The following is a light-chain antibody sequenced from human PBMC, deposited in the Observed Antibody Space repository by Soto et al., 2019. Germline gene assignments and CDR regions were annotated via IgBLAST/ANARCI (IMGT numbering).Light chain of an antibody. V-gene: IGLV4-69*01. J-gene: IGLJ3*02. Sequence: QPVLSQSPSASASLGASVKLTCTLSSWHSSYAIAWHQQQPEKGPRYLMKLNSDGSHSKGDRIPERFSGSSSGAERYLTISSLQSEDEADYYCQTWGTGIRVFGGGTKLTVL. CDR3: QTWGTGIRV. CDR2: LNSDGSH. CDR1: SWHSSYA.